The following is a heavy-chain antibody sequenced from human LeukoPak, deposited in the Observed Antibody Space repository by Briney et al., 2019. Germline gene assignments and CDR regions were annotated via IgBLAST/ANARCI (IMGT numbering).Heavy chain of an antibody. CDR3: ARDLDYGDYEGWFDP. V-gene: IGHV4-4*07. CDR2: IYTSGST. CDR1: GGPISSYY. J-gene: IGHJ5*02. D-gene: IGHD4-17*01. Sequence: SETLSLTCTVSGGPISSYYWSWIRQPAGKGLEWIGRIYTSGSTNYNPSLKSRVTISVDKSKNQFSLKLSSVTAADTAVYYCARDLDYGDYEGWFDPWGQGTLVTVSS.